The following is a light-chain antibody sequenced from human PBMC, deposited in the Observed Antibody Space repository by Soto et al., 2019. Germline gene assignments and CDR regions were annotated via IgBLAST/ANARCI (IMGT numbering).Light chain of an antibody. Sequence: EIVLTQSPGTLSLSPGERATLSCRASQSVRNSYLAWYQQKPGQAPRLLMSGASSRSTGIPDRFSGNGSGTDFTLTISRLEPEDFAVYYCQQYGNSPQITFGQGTRWRL. CDR1: QSVRNSY. V-gene: IGKV3-20*01. CDR2: GAS. J-gene: IGKJ5*01. CDR3: QQYGNSPQIT.